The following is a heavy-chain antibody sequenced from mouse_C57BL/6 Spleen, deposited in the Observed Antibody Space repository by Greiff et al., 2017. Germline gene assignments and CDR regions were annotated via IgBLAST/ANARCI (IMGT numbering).Heavy chain of an antibody. CDR1: GYTFTSYW. Sequence: QVHVKQPGTELVKPGASVKLSCKASGYTFTSYWMHWVKQRPGQGLEWLGNINPGNGGTNYNEKFKSKATLTVDKSSSTACMQLSSLTSEYSAVYFCARGGWDYFDYWGQGTTLTVSS. D-gene: IGHD1-1*02. CDR3: ARGGWDYFDY. J-gene: IGHJ2*01. V-gene: IGHV1-53*01. CDR2: INPGNGGT.